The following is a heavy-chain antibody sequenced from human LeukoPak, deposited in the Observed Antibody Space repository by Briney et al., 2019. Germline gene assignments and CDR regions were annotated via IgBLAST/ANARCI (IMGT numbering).Heavy chain of an antibody. D-gene: IGHD3-10*01. CDR1: GGTFSGYA. V-gene: IGHV1-69*04. CDR3: ARERGFGNTPFYYYYYGMDV. J-gene: IGHJ6*02. Sequence: GTSVKVSCKASGGTFSGYAISWVRQAPGQGLEWMGRIIPILGIANYAQKFQGRVTITADKSTSTAYMELSSLRSEDTAVYYCARERGFGNTPFYYYYYGMDVWGQGTTVTVSS. CDR2: IIPILGIA.